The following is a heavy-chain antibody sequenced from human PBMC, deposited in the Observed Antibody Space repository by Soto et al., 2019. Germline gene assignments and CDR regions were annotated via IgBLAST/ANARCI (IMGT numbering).Heavy chain of an antibody. Sequence: PGGSLRLSCAASGFTFSSYAMSWVRQAPGKGLECVSVISGIGDSAYYADSVKGRFTISGDNSKNTLCLQMNSLRAEDTAVYYCAKHLGSSYGMDVWGQGTTVTVSS. D-gene: IGHD3-16*01. CDR2: ISGIGDSA. V-gene: IGHV3-23*01. J-gene: IGHJ6*02. CDR1: GFTFSSYA. CDR3: AKHLGSSYGMDV.